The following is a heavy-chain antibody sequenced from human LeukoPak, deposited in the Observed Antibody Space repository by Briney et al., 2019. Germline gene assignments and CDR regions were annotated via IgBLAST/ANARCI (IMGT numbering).Heavy chain of an antibody. Sequence: PGGSLRLSCAASGFTFSSYAMNWVRQAPGKGLEWVSSISSSGTYIYYADSVKGRFTISRDNAKNSLYLQMNSLRAEDTAVYYCAKCARTRVPAACYFDYWGQGTLVTVSS. CDR3: AKCARTRVPAACYFDY. V-gene: IGHV3-21*04. CDR1: GFTFSSYA. D-gene: IGHD2-2*01. CDR2: ISSSGTYI. J-gene: IGHJ4*02.